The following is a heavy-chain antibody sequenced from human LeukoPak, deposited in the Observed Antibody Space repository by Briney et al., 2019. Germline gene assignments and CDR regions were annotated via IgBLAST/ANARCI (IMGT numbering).Heavy chain of an antibody. CDR1: GESLQSFY. V-gene: IGHV4-34*01. J-gene: IGHJ3*02. CDR3: ARDGYNWNDDAFDI. CDR2: IDHIGRT. D-gene: IGHD1-1*01. Sequence: KTSETLSLTCAVYGESLQSFYWSWIRQPPGKGPEWIGEIDHIGRTKYNPSLKSRLTISIDTSKNQFSLRLGSLTAADTAVYYCARDGYNWNDDAFDIWGQGTMVTVSS.